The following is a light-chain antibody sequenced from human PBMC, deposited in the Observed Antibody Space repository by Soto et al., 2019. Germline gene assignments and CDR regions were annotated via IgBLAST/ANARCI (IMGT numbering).Light chain of an antibody. J-gene: IGLJ3*02. CDR1: SSDGGGYNY. V-gene: IGLV2-14*01. CDR3: SSYTSSSTRL. CDR2: DVS. Sequence: QSVLTQPASVSGSPGQSITISCTGTSSDGGGYNYVSWYQQYPGKAPKLMIFDVSNRPSGVSDRFSGSKSGSTAFLTISGLQAEDEADYYCSSYTSSSTRLFGGGTKLTVL.